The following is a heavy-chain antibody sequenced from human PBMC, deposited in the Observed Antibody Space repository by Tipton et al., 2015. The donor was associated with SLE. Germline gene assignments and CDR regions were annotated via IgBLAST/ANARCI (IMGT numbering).Heavy chain of an antibody. CDR2: ISGSGGST. CDR3: ARNKQQLNDMDV. D-gene: IGHD6-13*01. J-gene: IGHJ6*02. CDR1: GFTFSAYG. Sequence: SLRLSCTASGFTFSAYGMTWVRQAPGKGLEWVSAISGSGGSTYYADSVKGRFTISRDNSKNTLYLQMNSLRAEDTAVYYCARNKQQLNDMDVWGQGTTVTVSS. V-gene: IGHV3-23*01.